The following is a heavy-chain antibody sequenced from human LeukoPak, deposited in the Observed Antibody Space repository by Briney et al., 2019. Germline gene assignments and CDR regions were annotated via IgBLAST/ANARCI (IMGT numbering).Heavy chain of an antibody. Sequence: GGSLRLSCAASGFTFSTYSMNWVRQAPGKGLEWVSSLSSPFWRMYYADSLKGRITISRDNARSTPYLQMNSLRAEDTAVYYCATDGRSSGWYGFDYWGQGILVTVSS. D-gene: IGHD6-19*01. V-gene: IGHV3-21*01. J-gene: IGHJ4*02. CDR2: LSSPFWRM. CDR3: ATDGRSSGWYGFDY. CDR1: GFTFSTYS.